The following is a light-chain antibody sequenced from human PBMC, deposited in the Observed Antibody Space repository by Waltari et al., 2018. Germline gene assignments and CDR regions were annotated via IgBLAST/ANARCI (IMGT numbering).Light chain of an antibody. CDR2: EVS. CDR3: MQNVHLPFT. Sequence: DIVMTQTPLSXSVTPGQPASISCKSSQSLLHTDGNTYLSWYLQKPGQSPQLLIYEVSSRFSGVPDRFSGXDSGTHFTLKISRVEADDVXVYYCMQNVHLPFTXXXXTKVEIK. J-gene: IGKJ4*01. CDR1: QSLLHTDGNTY. V-gene: IGKV2-29*03.